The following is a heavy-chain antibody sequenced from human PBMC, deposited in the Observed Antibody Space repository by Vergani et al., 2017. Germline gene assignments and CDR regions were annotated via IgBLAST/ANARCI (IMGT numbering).Heavy chain of an antibody. Sequence: EVQLVQSGAEVKKPGESLKISCQGSGYSITNYWIAWVRQRPGKGLEWMGIIYAGDSDVRYSPSFQGQVTMSVDKSLSTAYLQWSSLKASDTATYYCAKTHDFSSLYSAYNWFDPWGQGTQVTGS. J-gene: IGHJ5*01. D-gene: IGHD3-3*01. V-gene: IGHV5-51*03. CDR1: GYSITNYW. CDR3: AKTHDFSSLYSAYNWFDP. CDR2: IYAGDSDV.